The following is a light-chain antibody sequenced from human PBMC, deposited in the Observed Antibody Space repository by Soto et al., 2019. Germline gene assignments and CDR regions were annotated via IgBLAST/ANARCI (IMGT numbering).Light chain of an antibody. V-gene: IGKV1-5*03. CDR3: QHYNSYSEA. CDR2: KAS. CDR1: QTISSW. J-gene: IGKJ1*01. Sequence: DIQMTQSPSTLSGSVGDRVTITCRASQTISSWLAWYQQKPGKAPKLLIYKASTLKSGVPSRFSGSGSGTEFTLTISSLQPDDFATYDCQHYNSYSEAFGQVTKVDIK.